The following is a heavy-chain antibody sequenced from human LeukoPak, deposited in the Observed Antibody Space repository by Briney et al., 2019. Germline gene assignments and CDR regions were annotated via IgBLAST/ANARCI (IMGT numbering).Heavy chain of an antibody. CDR3: ARVTSSGFYFVYYFDY. CDR2: ISYDGSNK. CDR1: GFAFSSYA. D-gene: IGHD6-19*01. J-gene: IGHJ4*02. Sequence: GGSLRLSCAASGFAFSSYAMNWVRQAPGQELEWVAVISYDGSNKYYADSVKGRFTISRDNSKNTLYLQMNSLRAEDTAVYYCARVTSSGFYFVYYFDYWGQGTLVTVSS. V-gene: IGHV3-30-3*01.